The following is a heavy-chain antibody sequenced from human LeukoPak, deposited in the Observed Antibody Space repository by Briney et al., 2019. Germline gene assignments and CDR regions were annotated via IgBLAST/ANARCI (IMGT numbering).Heavy chain of an antibody. D-gene: IGHD1-14*01. CDR3: ASTPPLDY. Sequence: SVKVSCKASGGTFSSYAISWVRQAPGQELEWMGRIIPILGIANYAQKFQGRVTITADKSTSTAYMELSSLRSEDTAVYYCASTPPLDYWGQGTLVTVSS. CDR2: IIPILGIA. V-gene: IGHV1-69*04. CDR1: GGTFSSYA. J-gene: IGHJ4*02.